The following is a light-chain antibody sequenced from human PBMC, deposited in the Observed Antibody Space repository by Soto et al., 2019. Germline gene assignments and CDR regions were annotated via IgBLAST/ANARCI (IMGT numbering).Light chain of an antibody. CDR3: QQRSNWPPVLT. V-gene: IGKV3-11*01. CDR2: DAS. Sequence: EIVLTQSPATLSLSPGERATLSCRASQSVSSYLAWYQQKPGQAPRLLIYDASNRATGIPARFSGSGSGTGFALTISSLEPEDFAVDYCQQRSNWPPVLTFGGGTKVEIK. J-gene: IGKJ4*01. CDR1: QSVSSY.